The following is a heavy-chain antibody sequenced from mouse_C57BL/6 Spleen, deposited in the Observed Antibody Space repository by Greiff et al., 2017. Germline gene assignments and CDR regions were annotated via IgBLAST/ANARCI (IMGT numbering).Heavy chain of an antibody. V-gene: IGHV3-6*01. J-gene: IGHJ2*01. D-gene: IGHD2-3*01. CDR1: GYSITSGYY. CDR3: ARAPDGYVYFDY. Sequence: EVQLQQSGPGLVKPSQSLSLTCSVTGYSITSGYYWNWIRQFPGNKLEWMGYISNDGSNNYNPSLKNRISITRDTSKNLFFLKLNSVTTEDTATYYCARAPDGYVYFDYWGQGTTLTVSS. CDR2: ISNDGSN.